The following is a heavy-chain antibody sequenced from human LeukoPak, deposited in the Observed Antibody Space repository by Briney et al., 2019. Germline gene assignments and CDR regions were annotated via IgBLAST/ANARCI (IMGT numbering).Heavy chain of an antibody. D-gene: IGHD3-10*01. V-gene: IGHV4-34*01. J-gene: IGHJ4*02. CDR3: TSAGSYWVDS. CDR2: TYYRGST. CDR1: GGSFSGYY. Sequence: SETLSLTCAVYGGSFSGYYWSWIRQPPGKGLEWIGSTYYRGSTYYNPSLESRVSISVDTSKNQFSLKLSSVTAADVAVYYCTSAGSYWVDSWGQGTLVTVSS.